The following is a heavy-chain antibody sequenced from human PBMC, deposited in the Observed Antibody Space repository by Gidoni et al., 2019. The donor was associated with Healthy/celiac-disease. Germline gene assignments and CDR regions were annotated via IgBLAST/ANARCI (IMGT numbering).Heavy chain of an antibody. J-gene: IGHJ4*02. CDR1: GYTFTSYG. Sequence: QVQLVQSGAEVKKPGASVKVSCKASGYTFTSYGISWVRQAPGQGLEWMGWISAYNGNTNYAQKLQGRVTMTTDTSTSTAYMELRSLRSDDTAVDYCARENPEWDGGTAGSYYFDYWGQGTLVTVSS. CDR3: ARENPEWDGGTAGSYYFDY. CDR2: ISAYNGNT. D-gene: IGHD1-1*01. V-gene: IGHV1-18*04.